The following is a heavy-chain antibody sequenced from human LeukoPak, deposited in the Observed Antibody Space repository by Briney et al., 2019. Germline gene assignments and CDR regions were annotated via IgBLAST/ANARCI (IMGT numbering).Heavy chain of an antibody. D-gene: IGHD3-22*01. V-gene: IGHV1-69*13. Sequence: SVKVCCKASGGTFSSYAISWVRQAPGQGLEWMGGITPIFATANYAQKFQGRVTLTADESTSTAYMELSSLRSEDTAVYYCARGPITTRSHFDYWGQGTLVTVSS. CDR3: ARGPITTRSHFDY. J-gene: IGHJ4*02. CDR2: ITPIFATA. CDR1: GGTFSSYA.